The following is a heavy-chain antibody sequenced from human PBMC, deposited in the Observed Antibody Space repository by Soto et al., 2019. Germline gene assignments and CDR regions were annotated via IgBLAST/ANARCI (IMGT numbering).Heavy chain of an antibody. J-gene: IGHJ5*02. D-gene: IGHD3-9*01. CDR3: ARVSFDHFVHWFDP. Sequence: SQTLSLTCAISGDSVSTNSATWDWIRQSPSRGLEWLGRTYYRSKWDYDYAASVKSRITINPDTSKNQFSLLLNSVTPEDTAVYYCARVSFDHFVHWFDPWGQGTLVTVSS. CDR2: TYYRSKWDY. V-gene: IGHV6-1*01. CDR1: GDSVSTNSAT.